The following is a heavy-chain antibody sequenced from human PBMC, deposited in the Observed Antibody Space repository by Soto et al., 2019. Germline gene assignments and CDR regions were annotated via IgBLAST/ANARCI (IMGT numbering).Heavy chain of an antibody. Sequence: EVQLVESGGGLVQLGRSLRLSCAASGFTFSSYWMHWVRQVPGKGLVWVSRIKSDGSGTYYAGSVEGRFTISRDNAQNPLCLRMNSLRAEDTAVYYCVRGDGDHYDGNGYLGGHWGQGTLVTVSS. CDR1: GFTFSSYW. J-gene: IGHJ4*02. CDR2: IKSDGSGT. D-gene: IGHD3-22*01. V-gene: IGHV3-74*01. CDR3: VRGDGDHYDGNGYLGGH.